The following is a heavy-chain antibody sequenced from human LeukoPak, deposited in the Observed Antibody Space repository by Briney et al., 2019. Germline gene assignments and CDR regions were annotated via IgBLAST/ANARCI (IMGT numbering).Heavy chain of an antibody. CDR2: ITSSGDTT. CDR3: AKEYSGYDFDY. V-gene: IGHV3-23*01. D-gene: IGHD5-12*01. J-gene: IGHJ4*02. CDR1: GFTFSAYA. Sequence: PGGSLRLSCAASGFTFSAYAMSWVRQAPGKGLEWVSAITSSGDTTYYADSVRGRFTISRDNSQNTLYLQMDSLRAEDTALYYCAKEYSGYDFDYWGQGTLVTVSS.